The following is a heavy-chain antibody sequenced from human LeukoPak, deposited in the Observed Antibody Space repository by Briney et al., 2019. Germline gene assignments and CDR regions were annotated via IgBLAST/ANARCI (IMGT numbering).Heavy chain of an antibody. J-gene: IGHJ5*02. D-gene: IGHD2-2*02. CDR2: IIPILGTA. CDR1: GGPFSSYG. V-gene: IGHV1-69*05. CDR3: ARGLGYCGTTSCYSRFDP. Sequence: ASVKVSCKGSGGPFSSYGISWVRQAPGLGLEWMGGIIPILGTANYARKFQGRVTITTDESTSTVHMELSSPRSEDTAVYYCARGLGYCGTTSCYSRFDPWGQGTLVTVSS.